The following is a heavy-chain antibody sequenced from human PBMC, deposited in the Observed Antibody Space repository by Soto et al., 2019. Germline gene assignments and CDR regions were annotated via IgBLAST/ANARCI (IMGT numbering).Heavy chain of an antibody. V-gene: IGHV4-30-2*01. Sequence: SETLSLTCAVSGGSISSGGYSWSWIRQPPGKGLEWIGYIYHSGSTYYNPSLKSRVTISVDTSKNQFSLKLSSVTAADTAVYYCARATPSEPYYYYYYGMDVWGQGTTVTVSS. CDR3: ARATPSEPYYYYYYGMDV. CDR1: GGSISSGGYS. CDR2: IYHSGST. D-gene: IGHD4-4*01. J-gene: IGHJ6*02.